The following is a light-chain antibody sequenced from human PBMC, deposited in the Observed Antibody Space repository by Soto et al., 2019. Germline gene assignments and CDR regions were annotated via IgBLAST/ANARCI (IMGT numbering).Light chain of an antibody. CDR1: SSDVGSYNL. V-gene: IGLV2-23*02. Sequence: QSVLTQPASVSGSPGQSITISCTGTSSDVGSYNLVSWYQHHPGKAPQLMVYEVSKRPSGVSNRFSGSKSGNTASLTISGLQAEDETDYYCCSYAGSSTPYVFGTGTQLTVL. J-gene: IGLJ1*01. CDR3: CSYAGSSTPYV. CDR2: EVS.